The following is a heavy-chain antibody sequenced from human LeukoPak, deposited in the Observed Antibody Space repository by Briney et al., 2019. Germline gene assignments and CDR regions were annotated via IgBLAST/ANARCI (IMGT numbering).Heavy chain of an antibody. D-gene: IGHD2/OR15-2a*01. CDR2: VTSNGHSA. V-gene: IGHV3-64*01. CDR3: ARGRLASTTSTTYDY. J-gene: IGHJ4*02. CDR1: GFTFSIYA. Sequence: GGSLRLSCAASGFTFSIYAMHWVRQAPGKGLEYVSAVTSNGHSAYYANSVEGRFTISRDNSKNTLYLQMGSLRAEDMAVYYCARGRLASTTSTTYDYWGQGTLVTVSS.